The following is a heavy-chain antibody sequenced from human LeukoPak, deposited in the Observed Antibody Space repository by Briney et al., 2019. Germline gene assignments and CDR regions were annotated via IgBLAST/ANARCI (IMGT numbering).Heavy chain of an antibody. CDR2: IYSHGNT. Sequence: GGSLRLSCAASGFIVSSSHMSWIRQAPGKGLEWVSLIYSHGNTHYADSVKGRFTISRDTSKITLYLQMHSLKAEDTAVYYCVRADNGFDHWGQGALVTVSS. J-gene: IGHJ4*02. V-gene: IGHV3-53*01. CDR1: GFIVSSSH. CDR3: VRADNGFDH. D-gene: IGHD1-14*01.